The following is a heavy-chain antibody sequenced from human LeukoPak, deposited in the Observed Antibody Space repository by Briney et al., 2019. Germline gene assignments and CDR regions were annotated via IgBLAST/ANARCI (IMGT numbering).Heavy chain of an antibody. CDR1: GYTFTSYG. Sequence: GASVKVSCKASGYTFTSYGISWVRQAPGQGLEWMGWISAYNGNTNYAQKLQGRVTMTTDTSTSTAYMELGSLRSDDTAVYYCARSGLYSSSWYGWFDPWGQGTLVTVSS. J-gene: IGHJ5*02. D-gene: IGHD6-13*01. V-gene: IGHV1-18*04. CDR2: ISAYNGNT. CDR3: ARSGLYSSSWYGWFDP.